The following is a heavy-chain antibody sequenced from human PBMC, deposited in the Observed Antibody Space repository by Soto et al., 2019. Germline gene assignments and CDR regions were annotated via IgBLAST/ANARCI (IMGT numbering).Heavy chain of an antibody. J-gene: IGHJ4*02. CDR3: ERWDCGYYARLDY. CDR2: MNPNSGNT. D-gene: IGHD4-17*01. V-gene: IGHV1-8*01. Sequence: QVQLVQSGAEVKKSGASVKVSCKASGYTFTSHDINWVRQAPGQGLEWMGWMNPNSGNTGYAQKFQGRVTMTTNTSVHTAYMELSSVRSEDTAVYYCERWDCGYYARLDYWGQGTLVTVSS. CDR1: GYTFTSHD.